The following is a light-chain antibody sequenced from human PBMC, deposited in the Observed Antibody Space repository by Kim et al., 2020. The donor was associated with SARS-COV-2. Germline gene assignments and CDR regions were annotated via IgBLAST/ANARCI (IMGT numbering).Light chain of an antibody. CDR1: RRTTRYA. CDR2: VNHAGSH. V-gene: IGLV4-69*01. J-gene: IGLJ7*02. Sequence: WVKPTVIRSRRTTRYAMEWNRKRHGKVPRYWMPVNHAGSHSKGDGISDRFSGSSSGAERYLTITSLQSADEADDSCQTWDTDVRVFGGGTQLTAL. CDR3: QTWDTDVRV.